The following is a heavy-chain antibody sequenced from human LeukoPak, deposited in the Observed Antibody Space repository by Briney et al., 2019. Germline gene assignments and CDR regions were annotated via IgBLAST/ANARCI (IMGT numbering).Heavy chain of an antibody. V-gene: IGHV4-34*01. J-gene: IGHJ5*02. D-gene: IGHD5-18*01. Sequence: SETLSLICAVYGGSFSGYYWSWIRQPPGKGLEWIGEINHSGSTNYNPSLKSRVTMSVDTSKNQFSLELSSVTAADTAVYYCARLDTRMLNGGFDPWGQGTLVTVSS. CDR3: ARLDTRMLNGGFDP. CDR2: INHSGST. CDR1: GGSFSGYY.